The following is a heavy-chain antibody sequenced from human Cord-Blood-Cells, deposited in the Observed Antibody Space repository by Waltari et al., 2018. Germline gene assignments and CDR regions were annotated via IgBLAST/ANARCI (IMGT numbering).Heavy chain of an antibody. CDR3: ARDLGYYDFWSGYYNNWYFDL. D-gene: IGHD3-3*01. CDR2: ISSSGSTI. Sequence: EVQLVESGGGLVQPGGSLRLSCAASGFTFSSYEMNWVRQAPGQGVEGVSYISSSGSTIYYADSVKGRFTISRDNAKNSLYLQMNSLRAEDTAVYYCARDLGYYDFWSGYYNNWYFDLWGRGTLVTVSS. CDR1: GFTFSSYE. J-gene: IGHJ2*01. V-gene: IGHV3-48*03.